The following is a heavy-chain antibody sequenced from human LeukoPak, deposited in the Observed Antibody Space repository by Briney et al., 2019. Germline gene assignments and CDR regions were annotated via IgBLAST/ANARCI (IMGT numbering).Heavy chain of an antibody. J-gene: IGHJ1*01. D-gene: IGHD3-9*01. CDR1: GFTFSDYY. CDR3: ANLWGYYKAYFQH. Sequence: TGGSLRLSCAASGFTFSDYYMSWTRQAPGKGLEWVSYISSSSSYTNYADSVKGRFTISRDNAKNSLYLQMNSLRAEDTAVYYCANLWGYYKAYFQHWGQGTLVTVSS. CDR2: ISSSSSYT. V-gene: IGHV3-11*03.